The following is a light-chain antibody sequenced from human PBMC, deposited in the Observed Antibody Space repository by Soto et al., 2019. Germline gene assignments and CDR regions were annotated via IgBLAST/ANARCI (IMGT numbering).Light chain of an antibody. Sequence: QSVLTQPASLTVSPGQTITISCIGTSSDIGAYNYVSWYQQHPGKVPKLMIYDVTNRPSGLSNRFSGSKSGNTASLTISGLXPEDEAEYFCSSYSSTSTLSVFGTGTKVTVL. CDR3: SSYSSTSTLSV. CDR1: SSDIGAYNY. CDR2: DVT. V-gene: IGLV2-14*03. J-gene: IGLJ1*01.